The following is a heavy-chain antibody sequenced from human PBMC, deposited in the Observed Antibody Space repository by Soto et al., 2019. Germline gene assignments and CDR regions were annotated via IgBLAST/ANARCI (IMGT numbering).Heavy chain of an antibody. V-gene: IGHV1-69*01. J-gene: IGHJ6*02. D-gene: IGHD2-2*01. CDR1: GGTFSSYA. CDR3: ARDGMVPANYYYYGMDV. CDR2: IIPIFGTA. Sequence: QVQLVQSGAEVKKPGSSVKVSCKASGGTFSSYAISWVRQAPGQGLEWMGGIIPIFGTANYAQKFQGRVTIPAEEPTSTAYMGLSSLRSEDTAVYYCARDGMVPANYYYYGMDVWGQGTTVTVSS.